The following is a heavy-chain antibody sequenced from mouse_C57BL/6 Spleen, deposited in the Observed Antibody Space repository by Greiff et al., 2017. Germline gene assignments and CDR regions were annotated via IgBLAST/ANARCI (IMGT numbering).Heavy chain of an antibody. V-gene: IGHV3-8*01. J-gene: IGHJ1*03. Sequence: VQLKESGPGLAKPSQTLSLTCSVTGYSITSDYWNWIRKFPGNKLEYMGYISYSGSTYYNPSLKSRISITRDTSKNQYYLQLNSVTTEDTATYYCARFCYGSSYEGWYFDVWGTGTTVTVSS. D-gene: IGHD1-1*01. CDR3: ARFCYGSSYEGWYFDV. CDR1: GYSITSDY. CDR2: ISYSGST.